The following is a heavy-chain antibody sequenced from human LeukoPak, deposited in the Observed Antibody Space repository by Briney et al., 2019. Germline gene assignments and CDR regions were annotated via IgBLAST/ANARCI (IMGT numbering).Heavy chain of an antibody. CDR1: GFTVSSNY. CDR2: IYSGGST. J-gene: IGHJ6*02. D-gene: IGHD2-2*01. V-gene: IGHV3-53*01. Sequence: GGSLRLSCAASGFTVSSNYMSWVRQAPGKGLEWVSVIYSGGSTYYADSVKGRFTISRDNSKNTLYLQMNSLRAEDTAVYYCARAKGEYQLLSDHVPYYYGMDVWGQGTTVTASS. CDR3: ARAKGEYQLLSDHVPYYYGMDV.